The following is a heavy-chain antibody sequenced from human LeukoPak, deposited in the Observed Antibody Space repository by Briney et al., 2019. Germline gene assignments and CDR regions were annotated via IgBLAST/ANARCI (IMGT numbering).Heavy chain of an antibody. Sequence: SVKVSCKASGGTFSSYAISWVRQAPGQGLEWMGGIIPIFGTANYAQKFQGRVTITADESTSTAYMELSSLRSEDTAVYYCARDWGYYDSSGYLAAFDIWGQGTMVSVSS. V-gene: IGHV1-69*13. D-gene: IGHD3-22*01. CDR3: ARDWGYYDSSGYLAAFDI. J-gene: IGHJ3*02. CDR2: IIPIFGTA. CDR1: GGTFSSYA.